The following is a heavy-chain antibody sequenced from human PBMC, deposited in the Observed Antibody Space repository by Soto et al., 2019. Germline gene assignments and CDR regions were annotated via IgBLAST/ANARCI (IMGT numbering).Heavy chain of an antibody. J-gene: IGHJ3*02. V-gene: IGHV1-46*01. Sequence: SAKRSRKGSGYRLTSYYMHCVRQDTGQGLERMGIINPSGGSTSYAQKFQGRVTMTRDTSTSTVYMELSSLRSEDTAVYYCARDCTNGVCYTVGADAFDIWGQGTMVTVSS. CDR3: ARDCTNGVCYTVGADAFDI. D-gene: IGHD2-8*01. CDR2: INPSGGST. CDR1: GYRLTSYY.